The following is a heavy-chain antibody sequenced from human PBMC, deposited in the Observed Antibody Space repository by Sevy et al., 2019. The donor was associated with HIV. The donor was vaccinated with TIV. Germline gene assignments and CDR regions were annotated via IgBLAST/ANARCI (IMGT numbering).Heavy chain of an antibody. CDR1: GFTFSSYG. V-gene: IGHV3-30*18. J-gene: IGHJ3*02. D-gene: IGHD4-17*01. Sequence: GSLRLSCAASGFTFSSYGMHWVRQAPGKGLEWVAVISYDGSNKYYADSVKGRFTISRDNSKNTLYLQMNSLRAEDTAVYYCAKATVTTLGYAFDIWGQGTMVTVSS. CDR3: AKATVTTLGYAFDI. CDR2: ISYDGSNK.